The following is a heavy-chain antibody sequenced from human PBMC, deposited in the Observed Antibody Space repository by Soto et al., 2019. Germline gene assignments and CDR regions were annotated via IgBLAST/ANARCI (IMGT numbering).Heavy chain of an antibody. J-gene: IGHJ5*02. CDR2: IYHSGST. CDR1: GGSISSSSHH. Sequence: LSLTCTVSGGSISSSSHHWGWIRQPPGKGLEWIGSIYHSGSTYYNPSLKSRVTISVDRSKNQFSLKLSSVTAADTAVYYCARTESGTFDPWGQGTLVTVSS. D-gene: IGHD1-7*01. CDR3: ARTESGTFDP. V-gene: IGHV4-39*07.